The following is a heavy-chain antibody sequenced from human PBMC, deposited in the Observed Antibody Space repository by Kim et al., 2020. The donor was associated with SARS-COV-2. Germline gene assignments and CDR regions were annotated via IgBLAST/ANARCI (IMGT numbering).Heavy chain of an antibody. D-gene: IGHD3-9*01. CDR3: AKGEAYDILTGYYTDHYYYNGMDV. V-gene: IGHV3-30*18. CDR2: ISYDGNNK. Sequence: GGSLRLSCAASGFTFSNYGMHWVRQAPGKGLEWVAIISYDGNNKYYADSVKGRFTISRDNSKNTLYLQMNSLRAEDTAVYYCAKGEAYDILTGYYTDHYYYNGMDVWGQGTTVTVSS. CDR1: GFTFSNYG. J-gene: IGHJ6*02.